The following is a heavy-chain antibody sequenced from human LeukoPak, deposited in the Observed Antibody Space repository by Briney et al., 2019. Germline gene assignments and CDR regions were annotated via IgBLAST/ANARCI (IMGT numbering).Heavy chain of an antibody. D-gene: IGHD4-23*01. V-gene: IGHV3-30*02. CDR2: IGYEGVHK. CDR3: AKDLHGGYSSDY. CDR1: GFTFNNFG. Sequence: PGGSLRLSCAASGFTFNNFGMHWVRQAPGKGLEWVSFIGYEGVHKYYADSVKGRFTISKDNSKATLYLQMNSLRPEDTAVYYCAKDLHGGYSSDYWGQGTLVPVFS. J-gene: IGHJ4*02.